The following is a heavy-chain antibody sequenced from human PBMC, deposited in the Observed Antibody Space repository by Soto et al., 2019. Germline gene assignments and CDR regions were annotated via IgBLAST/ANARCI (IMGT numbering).Heavy chain of an antibody. CDR2: ISTSIDAT. V-gene: IGHV3-23*01. CDR3: AKDRTVAARNFDY. J-gene: IGHJ4*02. D-gene: IGHD6-6*01. Sequence: DVQLLESGGGLVQPGGSLRLSCAASGFTFSNYAMGWVRQAPGKGLEWVSSISTSIDATYYADSGKGRFTISRDDSKNTLYLQMNSLRAEDTAVYYCAKDRTVAARNFDYWGQGTLVTVSS. CDR1: GFTFSNYA.